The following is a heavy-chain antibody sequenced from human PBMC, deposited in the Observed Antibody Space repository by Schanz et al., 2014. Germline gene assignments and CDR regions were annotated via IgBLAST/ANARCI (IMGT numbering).Heavy chain of an antibody. J-gene: IGHJ4*02. CDR3: ARAFGGYDPAGALDY. CDR2: ISTSNGNT. CDR1: GYTFTDYG. D-gene: IGHD5-12*01. Sequence: QVQVVQSGAEVKKPGASVKVSCKASGYTFTDYGVIWVRQAPGQGLEWMGWISTSNGNTNYIQKLQGRVTMTSDTSISTAYMVLSRLKSDDTAVYYCARAFGGYDPAGALDYWGQGTLVTVSS. V-gene: IGHV1-18*01.